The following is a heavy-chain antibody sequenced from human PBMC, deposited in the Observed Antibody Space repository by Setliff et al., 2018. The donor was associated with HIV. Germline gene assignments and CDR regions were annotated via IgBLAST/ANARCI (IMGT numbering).Heavy chain of an antibody. V-gene: IGHV1-69*06. CDR1: GGRFXNYA. CDR2: ISPLLGTP. CDR3: ARDRSGIAVGAPDGFDV. Sequence: SXKVXXXASGGRFXNYAXNWVXXAPGQGLEWIGGISPLLGTPNYXHKFPGRVTITXDKYSSTVDMELSSLRYEESAVFYGARDRSGIAVGAPDGFDVWGXGTMVTVSS. D-gene: IGHD6-19*01. J-gene: IGHJ3*01.